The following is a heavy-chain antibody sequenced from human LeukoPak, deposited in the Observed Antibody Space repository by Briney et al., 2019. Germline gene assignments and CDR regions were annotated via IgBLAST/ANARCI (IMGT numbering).Heavy chain of an antibody. CDR2: IYPGDSNT. Sequence: GESLKISCKGSEYSFTSYWIGWVRQMPGKGLEWMGSIYPGDSNTRYSPSFQGQVTISADKSISTAYLHWSSLKASDTAMYYCARRGYCSGGSCYSAPFDYWGQGSPVTVSS. D-gene: IGHD2-15*01. CDR3: ARRGYCSGGSCYSAPFDY. CDR1: EYSFTSYW. J-gene: IGHJ4*02. V-gene: IGHV5-51*01.